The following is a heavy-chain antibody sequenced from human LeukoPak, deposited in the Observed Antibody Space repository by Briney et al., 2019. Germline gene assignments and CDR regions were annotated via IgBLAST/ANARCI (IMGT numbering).Heavy chain of an antibody. Sequence: GGSLRLSCAASGFSFSSFAMSWVRQAPGRGLEWVSDISGDGDRRYYADSVKGRFTISRDNAKNSLYLQMNSLRAEDTAVYYCARSLWYYYDSSGYYFFDYWGQGTLVTVSS. J-gene: IGHJ4*02. CDR2: ISGDGDRR. CDR3: ARSLWYYYDSSGYYFFDY. D-gene: IGHD3-22*01. V-gene: IGHV3-23*01. CDR1: GFSFSSFA.